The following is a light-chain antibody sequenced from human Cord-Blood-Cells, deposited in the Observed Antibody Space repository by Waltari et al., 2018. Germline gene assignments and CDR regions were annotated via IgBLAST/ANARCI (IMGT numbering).Light chain of an antibody. CDR1: SSDVGSYTL. CDR2: EGS. J-gene: IGLJ2*01. V-gene: IGLV2-23*03. Sequence: QSALTQPASVSGSPGQSITISCTGTSSDVGSYTLVPWYQQHPGKAPKLMIYEGSKRPSGVSNRFSGSKSGNTASLTSSGLQAEDEADYYCCSYAGSSTFVVFGGGTKLTVL. CDR3: CSYAGSSTFVV.